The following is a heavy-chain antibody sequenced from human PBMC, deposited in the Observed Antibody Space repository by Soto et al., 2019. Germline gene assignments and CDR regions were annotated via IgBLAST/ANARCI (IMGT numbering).Heavy chain of an antibody. CDR3: ARGEAVRGVVYYYGMDV. D-gene: IGHD3-10*01. CDR1: GGSVSSSSYY. V-gene: IGHV4-39*07. J-gene: IGHJ6*02. CDR2: VYHSGST. Sequence: SETLSLTCTVSGGSVSSSSYYWGWVRQPPGKGLEWIGSVYHSGSTYYNPSLKSRVTISVDRSKNQFSLKLSSVTAADTAVYYCARGEAVRGVVYYYGMDVWGQGTTVTVSS.